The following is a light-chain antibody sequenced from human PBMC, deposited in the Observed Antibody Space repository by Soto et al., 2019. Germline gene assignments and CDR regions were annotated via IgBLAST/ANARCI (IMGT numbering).Light chain of an antibody. J-gene: IGLJ1*01. CDR1: SSDIGTYDF. V-gene: IGLV2-14*01. CDR3: SSYTVSNTYV. Sequence: QSVLTQPASVSGSPGQSITISCTGSSSDIGTYDFVSWYQHHSGKAPKLIISEVSNRPSGVSNRFSGSKSGNTASLTISGXXXXXXADXYCSSYTVSNTYVFGTGTKLTVL. CDR2: EVS.